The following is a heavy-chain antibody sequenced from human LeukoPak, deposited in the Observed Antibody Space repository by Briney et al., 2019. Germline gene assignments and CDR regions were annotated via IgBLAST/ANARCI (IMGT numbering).Heavy chain of an antibody. CDR2: FDPRDGEA. CDR1: ALTLTELY. CDR3: STTFFGYYR. Sequence: GASVKVSCNVSALTLTELYMHWVRQAPGKGLEWMGGFDPRDGEAIYGQNFQRRVTMTEDTSTHTAYMELSRLRSEDTAMYYCSTTFFGYYRRGPGTPVT. V-gene: IGHV1-24*01. J-gene: IGHJ1*01. D-gene: IGHD3-10*01.